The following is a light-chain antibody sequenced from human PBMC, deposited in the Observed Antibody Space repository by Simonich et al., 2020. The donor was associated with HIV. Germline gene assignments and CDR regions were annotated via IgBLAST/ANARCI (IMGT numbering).Light chain of an antibody. V-gene: IGKV3-15*01. CDR3: QQYNNWPPLT. Sequence: EIVMTQSPATLSVSPGERATLSCRASQSVSSNLAWYQQKPGQAPRLLIYGASTRATGIPARFSGSGSETECTLTISSLQSEDVAVYYCQQYNNWPPLTFGGGTKVEIK. CDR2: GAS. CDR1: QSVSSN. J-gene: IGKJ4*01.